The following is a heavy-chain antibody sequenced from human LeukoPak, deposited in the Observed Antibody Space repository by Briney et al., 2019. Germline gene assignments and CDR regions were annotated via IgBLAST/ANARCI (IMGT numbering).Heavy chain of an antibody. CDR2: IYYSGST. Sequence: KPSETLSLTCTVSGGSISSYYWSWIRQPPGKGLEWIGYIYYSGSTNYNPSLKSRVTISVDTSKNQFSLKLSSATAADTAVYFCARGPYSYDSSGAFDIWGQGTMVTVSS. CDR3: ARGPYSYDSSGAFDI. J-gene: IGHJ3*02. V-gene: IGHV4-59*08. CDR1: GGSISSYY. D-gene: IGHD3-22*01.